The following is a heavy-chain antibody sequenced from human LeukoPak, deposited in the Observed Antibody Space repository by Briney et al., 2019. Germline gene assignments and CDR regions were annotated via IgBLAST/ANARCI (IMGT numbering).Heavy chain of an antibody. CDR2: INPNNGGT. CDR3: ARGYCRGGDCYEFDY. J-gene: IGHJ4*02. D-gene: IGHD2-15*01. CDR1: GYTFTGYY. Sequence: GASVKVSFKASGYTFTGYYMHWVRQAPGQGLEWMGWINPNNGGTISAQNFRGRVTLTRDTAISTADMELSGLTSDDTAVYYCARGYCRGGDCYEFDYWGQGTLVTVSS. V-gene: IGHV1-2*02.